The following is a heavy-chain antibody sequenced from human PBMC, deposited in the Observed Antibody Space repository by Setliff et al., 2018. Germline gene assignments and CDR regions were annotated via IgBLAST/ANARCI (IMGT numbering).Heavy chain of an antibody. Sequence: SETLSLTCAVYGGSFSGYSWSWIRQPPGKGLEWIGKINHSGSTNYNPSLKSRVTISIDTSKNQFSLNLNSVTAADTAVYYCARQPYSTTYYYYYYYMDVWGKGTTVTVYS. D-gene: IGHD6-13*01. V-gene: IGHV4-34*01. CDR3: ARQPYSTTYYYYYYYMDV. J-gene: IGHJ6*03. CDR2: INHSGST. CDR1: GGSFSGYS.